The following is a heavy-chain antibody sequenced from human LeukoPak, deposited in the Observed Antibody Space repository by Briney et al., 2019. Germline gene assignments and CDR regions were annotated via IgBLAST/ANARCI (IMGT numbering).Heavy chain of an antibody. CDR1: GYTFTSYY. V-gene: IGHV1-8*03. CDR2: MNHNSGNT. Sequence: ASVKVSCKASGYTFTSYYLNWVRQATGQGLAWMGWMNHNSGNTSYAHKFQGRVTITSNTSINEPYMDASSLRSEDTAVYYCARGRGYDFWSGPIGNWGQGTLVTVSS. J-gene: IGHJ4*02. D-gene: IGHD3-3*01. CDR3: ARGRGYDFWSGPIGN.